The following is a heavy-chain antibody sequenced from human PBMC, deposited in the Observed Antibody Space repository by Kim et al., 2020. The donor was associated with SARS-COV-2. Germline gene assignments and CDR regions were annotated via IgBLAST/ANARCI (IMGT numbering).Heavy chain of an antibody. CDR3: AMGVRSVGLGDYYYGMDV. CDR2: IYCGGSK. D-gene: IGHD1-26*01. CDR1: GFTFSSNY. V-gene: IGHV3-66*01. Sequence: GGSLRLSCAASGFTFSSNYMTWVRQAPGKGLDWVSVIYCGGSKDHADSVKGRFTISRDNSKNTLYLQMNSLRAEDTAVYYCAMGVRSVGLGDYYYGMDVWGQGTTVTVSS. J-gene: IGHJ6*02.